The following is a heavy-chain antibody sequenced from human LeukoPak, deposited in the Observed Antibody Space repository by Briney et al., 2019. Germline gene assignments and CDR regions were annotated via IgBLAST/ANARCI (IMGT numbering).Heavy chain of an antibody. J-gene: IGHJ4*02. CDR2: INHSGST. Sequence: SETLSLTCAVYGGSFSGYYWSWIRQPPGKGLEWIGEINHSGSTNYNPSLKSRVTISVDTSKNQFSLKLSSVTAADTAVYYCARNSGYYDSSGYFVNFFDYWGRGTLVTVSS. D-gene: IGHD3-22*01. CDR3: ARNSGYYDSSGYFVNFFDY. CDR1: GGSFSGYY. V-gene: IGHV4-34*01.